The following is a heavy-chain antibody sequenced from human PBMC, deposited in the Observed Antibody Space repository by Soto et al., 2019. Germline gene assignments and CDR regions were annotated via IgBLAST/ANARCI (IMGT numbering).Heavy chain of an antibody. V-gene: IGHV3-74*01. CDR2: IKGDGSST. CDR1: EFTFSSYG. CDR3: ARGKTNVYALDV. Sequence: PGGSLRLSCAASEFTFSSYGMHWVRHAPGKELVWVSRIKGDGSSTNSADSLQGRFTISRDNAKSTLYLQINSLRAEDTAVYYCARGKTNVYALDVWGQGTAVTVSS. J-gene: IGHJ6*02.